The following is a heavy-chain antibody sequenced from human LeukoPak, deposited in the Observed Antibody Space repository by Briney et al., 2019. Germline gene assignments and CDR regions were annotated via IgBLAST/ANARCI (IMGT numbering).Heavy chain of an antibody. J-gene: IGHJ5*02. CDR3: ARDRTVGYCSGGSCYSSWFDP. Sequence: SETLSLTFTVSGGSISSGGYYWSWIRRHPGKGLEWIGYIYYSGSTYYNPSLKSRVTISVDTSKNQFSLKLSSVTAADTAVYYCARDRTVGYCSGGSCYSSWFDPWGQGTLVTVSS. D-gene: IGHD2-15*01. CDR2: IYYSGST. CDR1: GGSISSGGYY. V-gene: IGHV4-31*03.